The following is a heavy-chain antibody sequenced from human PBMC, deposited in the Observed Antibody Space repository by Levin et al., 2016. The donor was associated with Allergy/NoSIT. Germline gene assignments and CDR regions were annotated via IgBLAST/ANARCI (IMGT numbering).Heavy chain of an antibody. CDR2: INPGGGNT. J-gene: IGHJ4*02. Sequence: ASVKVSCKASGYTFTNYYMHWVRQAPGQGPEWMGLINPGGGNTIYAQKFQGRVTVTRDTSTSTVYMDLSSLRSEDTAVYYCALAVGRYRYYFDYWGQGTLVTVSS. CDR3: ALAVGRYRYYFDY. V-gene: IGHV1-46*03. D-gene: IGHD6-19*01. CDR1: GYTFTNYY.